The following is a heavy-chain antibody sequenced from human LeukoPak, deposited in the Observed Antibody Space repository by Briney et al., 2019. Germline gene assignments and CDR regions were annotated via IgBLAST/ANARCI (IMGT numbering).Heavy chain of an antibody. D-gene: IGHD6-19*01. CDR3: AKEVSSGWPYYYYYGMDV. CDR1: GFTFSSYA. V-gene: IGHV3-23*01. CDR2: ISGSGGST. Sequence: GSLRLSCAASGFTFSSYAMSWVRQAPGKGLEWVSAISGSGGSTYYADSVKGRFTISRDNSKNTLYLQMNSLRAEDTAVYYCAKEVSSGWPYYYYYGMDVWGQGTTVTVSS. J-gene: IGHJ6*02.